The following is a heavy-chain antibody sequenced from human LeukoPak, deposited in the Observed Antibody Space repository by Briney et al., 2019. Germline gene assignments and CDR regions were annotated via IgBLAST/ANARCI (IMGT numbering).Heavy chain of an antibody. Sequence: ASVKVSCKASGGTFSSYAISWVRQAPGQGLEWMGGIIPIFGTANYAQKFQGRVTITTDESTSTAYMELSSLRSEDTAVYYCATGTEAFVESRFRFDNWGQGTLVTVSS. CDR1: GGTFSSYA. J-gene: IGHJ4*02. V-gene: IGHV1-69*05. D-gene: IGHD3-10*01. CDR2: IIPIFGTA. CDR3: ATGTEAFVESRFRFDN.